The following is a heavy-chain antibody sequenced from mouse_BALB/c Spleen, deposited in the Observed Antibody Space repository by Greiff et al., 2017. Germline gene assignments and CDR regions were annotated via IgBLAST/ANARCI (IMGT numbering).Heavy chain of an antibody. CDR2: IYPYNGGT. V-gene: IGHV1S29*02. Sequence: EVQLQQSGPELVKPGASVKISCKASGYTFTDYNMHWVKQSHGKSLEWIGYIYPYNGGTGYNQKFKSKATLTVDNSSSTAYMELRSLTSEDSAVYYCARNSDWYFDVWGAGTTVTVSS. J-gene: IGHJ1*01. CDR3: ARNSDWYFDV. CDR1: GYTFTDYN.